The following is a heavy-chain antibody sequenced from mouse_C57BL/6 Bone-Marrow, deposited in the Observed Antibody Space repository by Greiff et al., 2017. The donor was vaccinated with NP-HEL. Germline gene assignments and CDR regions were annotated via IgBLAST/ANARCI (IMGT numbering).Heavy chain of an antibody. J-gene: IGHJ4*01. CDR2: ISSGSSTI. Sequence: EVKVVESGGGLVKPGGSLKLSCAASGFTFSDYGMHWVRQAPEKGLEWVAYISSGSSTIYYADTVKGRFTISRDNAKNTLFLQMTSLRSEDTAMYYCARGYAMGYWGQGTSVTVSS. CDR3: ARGYAMGY. CDR1: GFTFSDYG. V-gene: IGHV5-17*01.